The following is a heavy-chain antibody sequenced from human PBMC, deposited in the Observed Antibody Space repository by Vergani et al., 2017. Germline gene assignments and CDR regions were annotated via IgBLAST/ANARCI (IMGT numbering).Heavy chain of an antibody. V-gene: IGHV3-74*01. Sequence: EVQLVESGGGLVQPGGSLRLSCAASGFTFSSYWMHWVRQAPGKGLVWVSRINSDGSSTSYADSVKGRFTISRDNAKNTLYLQMNSLRAEDTAVYYCARDPRGYGGDPEDYYYGMDVWGQGTTVTVSS. CDR3: ARDPRGYGGDPEDYYYGMDV. J-gene: IGHJ6*02. D-gene: IGHD2-21*02. CDR2: INSDGSST. CDR1: GFTFSSYW.